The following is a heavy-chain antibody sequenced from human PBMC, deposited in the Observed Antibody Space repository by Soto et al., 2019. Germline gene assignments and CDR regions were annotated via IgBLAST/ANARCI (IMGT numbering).Heavy chain of an antibody. V-gene: IGHV5-10-1*01. CDR2: IDPSDSYT. Sequence: LGESLKISCKGPGYSFTSYWISWVRQMPGKGLEWMGRIDPSDSYTNYSPSFQGHVTISADKSISTAYLQWSSLKASDTAMYYCARQDSSGYYYGYYYYYGMDVWGQGTTVTVSS. J-gene: IGHJ6*02. CDR3: ARQDSSGYYYGYYYYYGMDV. CDR1: GYSFTSYW. D-gene: IGHD3-22*01.